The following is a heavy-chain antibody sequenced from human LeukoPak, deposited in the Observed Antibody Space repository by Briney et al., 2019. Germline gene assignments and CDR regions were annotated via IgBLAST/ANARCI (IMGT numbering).Heavy chain of an antibody. V-gene: IGHV4-34*01. J-gene: IGHJ4*02. CDR2: INHSGNT. CDR3: ARGLLDSY. CDR1: GGSFSGYY. D-gene: IGHD3-16*01. Sequence: SETLSLTCAVYGGSFSGYYWTWIRQPPGKGLEWIGEINHSGNTNYNPSLKSRVTISVDTSKNQFSLNLSSVTDADTAVYYCARGLLDSYWGQGTLVTVSS.